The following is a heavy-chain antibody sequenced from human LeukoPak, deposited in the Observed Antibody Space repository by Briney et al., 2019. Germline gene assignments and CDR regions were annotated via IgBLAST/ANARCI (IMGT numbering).Heavy chain of an antibody. Sequence: QPGGSLRLSCAASGFTFSSYWMHWVRQAPGEGLEWVSRIDNVCSSTSYADSVKGRFTISRDNAKNTVYLQMNSLRAEDTAMYYCATQDILDYWGQGTLVTVSS. CDR1: GFTFSSYW. CDR2: IDNVCSST. J-gene: IGHJ4*02. V-gene: IGHV3-74*01. CDR3: ATQDILDY.